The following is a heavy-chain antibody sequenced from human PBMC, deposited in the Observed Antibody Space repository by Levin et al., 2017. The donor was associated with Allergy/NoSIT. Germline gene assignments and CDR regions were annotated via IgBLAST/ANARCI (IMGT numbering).Heavy chain of an antibody. J-gene: IGHJ4*02. CDR3: ARDWSLGGTYFGILDN. V-gene: IGHV3-30*04. CDR1: GFTFTSFA. CDR2: VSYDGSNK. D-gene: IGHD1-26*01. Sequence: GGSLRLSCEASGFTFTSFALHWVRQAPGKGLEWVAVVSYDGSNKYYVDSVKGRFTISRDNSKKTVYLQMNNLGREDTAMYYCARDWSLGGTYFGILDNWGQGTLVTVSS.